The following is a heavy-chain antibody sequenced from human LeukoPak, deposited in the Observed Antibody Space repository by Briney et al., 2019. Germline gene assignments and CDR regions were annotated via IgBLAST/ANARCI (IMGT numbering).Heavy chain of an antibody. D-gene: IGHD3-3*02. CDR2: IHNDGST. CDR3: AALARDY. J-gene: IGHJ4*02. Sequence: PGGSLRLSCAASGFIVSSNYMTWVRQAPGKGLEWVSVIHNDGSTYYADSVKGRFTISRHNSKNTLYLQMNSLRVEDTAVYYCAALARDYWGQGTLVTVSS. V-gene: IGHV3-53*01. CDR1: GFIVSSNY.